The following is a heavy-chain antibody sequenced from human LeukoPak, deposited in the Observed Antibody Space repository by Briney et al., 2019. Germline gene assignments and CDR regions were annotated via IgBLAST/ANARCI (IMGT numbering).Heavy chain of an antibody. CDR3: AKVGSSGWYGDY. V-gene: IGHV3-7*01. Sequence: GGSLRLSCATSGFTFSSNWMSWVRHAPGRGLEWVANIKPDGSAEYYAASVKGRFTVSRDNAKNSLYLQMNSLRVDDTAVYYCAKVGSSGWYGDYWGQGTLVTVSS. D-gene: IGHD6-19*01. CDR2: IKPDGSAE. CDR1: GFTFSSNW. J-gene: IGHJ4*02.